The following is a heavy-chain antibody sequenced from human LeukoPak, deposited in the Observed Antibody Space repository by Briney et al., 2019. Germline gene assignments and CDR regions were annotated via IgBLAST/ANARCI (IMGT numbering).Heavy chain of an antibody. CDR3: ARDGIFANGLDI. CDR1: GGSIGSHY. V-gene: IGHV4-59*11. Sequence: SETLSLTCTVSGGSIGSHYWSWIRQPPGKGLEWIGHIYYIGRTTYNPSLTSRVTMSVDTSKNQFSLKMNSVTAADTAVYYCARDGIFANGLDIWGQGTMVTVS. D-gene: IGHD2-8*01. CDR2: IYYIGRT. J-gene: IGHJ3*02.